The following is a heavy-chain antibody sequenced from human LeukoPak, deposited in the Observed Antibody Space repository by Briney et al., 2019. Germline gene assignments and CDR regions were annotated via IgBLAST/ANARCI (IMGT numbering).Heavy chain of an antibody. J-gene: IGHJ4*02. CDR1: GGSINSGGFS. Sequence: PSETLSLTCAVSGGSINSGGFSWSWIRQPPGKGLEWIGYIYHSGSTYYNPSLNRRVTMSVDRSKNQFSLKLSSVTAADTAVYYCARGSAVTTFDFWGQGTLVTVSS. CDR2: IYHSGST. D-gene: IGHD4-17*01. CDR3: ARGSAVTTFDF. V-gene: IGHV4-30-2*01.